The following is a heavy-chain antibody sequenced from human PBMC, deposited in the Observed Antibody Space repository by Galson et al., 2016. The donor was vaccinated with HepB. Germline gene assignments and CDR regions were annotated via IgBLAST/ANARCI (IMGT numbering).Heavy chain of an antibody. D-gene: IGHD3-22*01. CDR3: ARGRYDDGGYYFDS. CDR1: GFTFSSYT. CDR2: IGNSTLTI. V-gene: IGHV3-48*02. J-gene: IGHJ4*02. Sequence: SLRLSCAASGFTFSSYTFNWVRQAPGEGLACVSYIGNSTLTIYYADSVKGRFTISRDNAKNSLYLQMDSLRDEDSAVYYCARGRYDDGGYYFDSWGRGTPVTVSS.